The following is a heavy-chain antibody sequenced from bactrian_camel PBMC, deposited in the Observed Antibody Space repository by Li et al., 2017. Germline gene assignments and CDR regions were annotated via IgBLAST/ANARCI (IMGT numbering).Heavy chain of an antibody. CDR2: INHDDRT. J-gene: IGHJ4*01. Sequence: HVQLVESGGGSVQAGGSLRLSCAASGYTYSSNCLAWFRQAPGKEREGVAFINHDDRTTYADSVKGRFTISQDTAKNTVYLQMNSLKPEDTAVYYCAAWTTTGDLAEGLGTGLVSAWHDYWGQGTQVTVS. D-gene: IGHD1*01. CDR1: GYTYSSNC. V-gene: IGHV3S53*01. CDR3: AAWTTTGDLAEGLGTGLVSAWHDY.